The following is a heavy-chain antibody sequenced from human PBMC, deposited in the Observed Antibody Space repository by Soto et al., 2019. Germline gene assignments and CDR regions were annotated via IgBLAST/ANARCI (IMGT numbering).Heavy chain of an antibody. J-gene: IGHJ4*02. CDR3: AKDGYSSSSWAFDC. V-gene: IGHV3-23*01. Sequence: XVSLRLSCAASGFPFKSYSLSWVRQAPGKGLEWVSGITVSSDTTSYADSVKGRFSISRDDSKNMLYLQMDSLRPEDTAIYYCAKDGYSSSSWAFDCWGQGIQVTVSS. D-gene: IGHD6-13*01. CDR1: GFPFKSYS. CDR2: ITVSSDTT.